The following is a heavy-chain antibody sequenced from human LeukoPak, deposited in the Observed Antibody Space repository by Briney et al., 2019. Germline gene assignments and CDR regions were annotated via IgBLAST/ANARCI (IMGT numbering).Heavy chain of an antibody. CDR2: INPNSGGT. CDR3: ARETDYFVY. Sequence: ASVKVSCKASGYTFTGYYMRLVRQAPGQGLEWMGRINPNSGGTNYAQKFQGRVTMTRDTSISTAYMRRSRVSADDYAVYNCARETDYFVYWGQGTQVTVSS. J-gene: IGHJ4*02. V-gene: IGHV1-2*06. CDR1: GYTFTGYY. D-gene: IGHD1-1*01.